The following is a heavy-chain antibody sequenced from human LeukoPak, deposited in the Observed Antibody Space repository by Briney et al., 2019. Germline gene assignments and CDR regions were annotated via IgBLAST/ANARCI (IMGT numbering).Heavy chain of an antibody. V-gene: IGHV4-39*07. Sequence: SETLSLTCTVSGGSISSSSYYWGWIRQPPGKGLEWIGEIYHSGSTSYNPSLESRVTISVDKSKNQFSLKLTSVTAADTAVYYCARADDGSGLEIDYWGQGILVTVSS. CDR1: GGSISSSSYY. CDR2: IYHSGST. CDR3: ARADDGSGLEIDY. D-gene: IGHD3-22*01. J-gene: IGHJ4*02.